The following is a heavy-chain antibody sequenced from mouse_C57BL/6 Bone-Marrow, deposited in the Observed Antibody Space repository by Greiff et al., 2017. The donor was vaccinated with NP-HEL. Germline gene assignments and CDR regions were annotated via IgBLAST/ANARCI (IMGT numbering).Heavy chain of an antibody. CDR1: GYTFTSYG. J-gene: IGHJ2*01. Sequence: VQLQQSGAELARPGASVKLSCKASGYTFTSYGISWVKQRTGQGLEWIGEIYPRSGNTYYIEKFKGKATLTADKSSSTAYMELRSLTSEDSAVYFCARRAYYSNYGGDYWGQGTTLTVSS. CDR2: IYPRSGNT. V-gene: IGHV1-81*01. CDR3: ARRAYYSNYGGDY. D-gene: IGHD2-5*01.